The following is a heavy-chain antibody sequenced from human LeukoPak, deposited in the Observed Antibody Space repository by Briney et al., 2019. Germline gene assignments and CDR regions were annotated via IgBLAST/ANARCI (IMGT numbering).Heavy chain of an antibody. J-gene: IGHJ4*02. CDR2: IWYDGSNK. V-gene: IGHV3-33*08. CDR1: GFTFSDAC. D-gene: IGHD4-23*01. Sequence: GGSLRLSCIASGFTFSDACMSWVRQAPGKGLEWVAVIWYDGSNKYYADSVKGRFTISRDNSKNTLYLQMNSLRAEDTAVYYCASGVNFSGFFDWGQGTLVTVSS. CDR3: ASGVNFSGFFD.